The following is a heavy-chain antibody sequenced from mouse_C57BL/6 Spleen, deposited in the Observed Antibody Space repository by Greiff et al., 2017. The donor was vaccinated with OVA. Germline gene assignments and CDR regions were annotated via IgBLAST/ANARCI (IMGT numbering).Heavy chain of an antibody. CDR1: GYTFTSYG. D-gene: IGHD1-1*01. J-gene: IGHJ1*03. Sequence: QVHVKQSGAELARPGASVKLSCKASGYTFTSYGISWVKQRTGQGLEWIGEIYPRSGNTYYNEKFKGKATLTADKSSSTAYMELRSLTSEDSAVYFCAREAYYYGSSPNWYFDVWGTGTTVTVSS. V-gene: IGHV1-81*01. CDR2: IYPRSGNT. CDR3: AREAYYYGSSPNWYFDV.